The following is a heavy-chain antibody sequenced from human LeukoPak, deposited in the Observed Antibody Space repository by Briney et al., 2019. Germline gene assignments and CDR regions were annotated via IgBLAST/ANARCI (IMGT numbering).Heavy chain of an antibody. Sequence: GRSLRLSCAASGFTFDDYAMHWVRQAPGKGLEWVSGISWNSGSIGYADSVKGRFTISRDNAKNSLYLQMNSLRAEDTAVYYCARDRYDFWSGLDAFDIWGQGTMVTVSS. V-gene: IGHV3-9*01. CDR1: GFTFDDYA. D-gene: IGHD3-3*01. CDR3: ARDRYDFWSGLDAFDI. CDR2: ISWNSGSI. J-gene: IGHJ3*02.